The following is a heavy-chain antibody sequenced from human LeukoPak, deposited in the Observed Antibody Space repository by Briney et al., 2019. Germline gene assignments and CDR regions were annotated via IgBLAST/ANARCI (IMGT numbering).Heavy chain of an antibody. CDR2: ISYDGSNN. CDR1: GFTFSSYA. Sequence: GRSLRLSCAASGFTFSSYAMHWVRQAPGKGLEWVAVISYDGSNNYYADSVKGRFTISRDNSKNTLYLQMNSLRAEDTAVYYCARRRSDYSKSYFDYWGQGTLVTVSS. D-gene: IGHD4-11*01. CDR3: ARRRSDYSKSYFDY. J-gene: IGHJ4*02. V-gene: IGHV3-30*14.